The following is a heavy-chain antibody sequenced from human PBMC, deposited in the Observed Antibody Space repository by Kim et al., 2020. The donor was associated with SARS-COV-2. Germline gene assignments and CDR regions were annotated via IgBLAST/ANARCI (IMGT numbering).Heavy chain of an antibody. Sequence: GSLRLSCAASGFTFSSYAMSWVRQAPGKGLEWVSAISGSGGSTYYADSVKGRFTISRDNSKNTLYLQMNSLRAEDTAVYYCAKAGKGYSSSSGPFDYWGQGTLVTVSS. CDR2: ISGSGGST. J-gene: IGHJ4*02. D-gene: IGHD6-6*01. CDR3: AKAGKGYSSSSGPFDY. CDR1: GFTFSSYA. V-gene: IGHV3-23*01.